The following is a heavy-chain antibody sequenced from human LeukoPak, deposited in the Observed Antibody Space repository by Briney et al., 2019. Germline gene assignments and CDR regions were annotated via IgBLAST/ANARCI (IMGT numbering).Heavy chain of an antibody. CDR3: ARGIAKHFDY. CDR1: GYTFTTYA. V-gene: IGHV7-4-1*02. J-gene: IGHJ4*02. CDR2: INTNTGNP. Sequence: ASVKVSCKASGYTFTTYAINWVRQAPGQGLEWLGWINTNTGNPTYAQGFTGRFVFSLDTSVSTAYLQISSLKAEDTAVYYCARGIAKHFDYWGQGTLVTVSS.